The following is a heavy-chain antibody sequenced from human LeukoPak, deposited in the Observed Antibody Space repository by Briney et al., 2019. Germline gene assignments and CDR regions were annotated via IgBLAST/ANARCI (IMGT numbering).Heavy chain of an antibody. CDR1: GFTFSTYS. CDR3: AREPTTMGSHY. J-gene: IGHJ4*02. Sequence: GGSLRLSCTASGFTFSTYSMTWVRQAPGKGLEWVSSISDSSTYIYYTDSVKGRFTISRDNAKNSLYLQMNSLRADDAAVYYCAREPTTMGSHYWGQGTLVTVSS. V-gene: IGHV3-21*01. CDR2: ISDSSTYI. D-gene: IGHD5-18*01.